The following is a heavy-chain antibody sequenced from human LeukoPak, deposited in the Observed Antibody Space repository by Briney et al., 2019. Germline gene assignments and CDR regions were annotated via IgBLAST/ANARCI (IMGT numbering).Heavy chain of an antibody. CDR3: ARDCSGGSCYSGDY. D-gene: IGHD2-15*01. CDR1: GYTSTGYY. CDR2: INPNSGGT. J-gene: IGHJ4*02. Sequence: ASVKVSCKASGYTSTGYYMHWVRQAPGQGLEWMGWINPNSGGTNYAQKFQGRVTMTRDTSISTAYMELSRLRSDDTAVYYCARDCSGGSCYSGDYWGQGTLVTVSS. V-gene: IGHV1-2*02.